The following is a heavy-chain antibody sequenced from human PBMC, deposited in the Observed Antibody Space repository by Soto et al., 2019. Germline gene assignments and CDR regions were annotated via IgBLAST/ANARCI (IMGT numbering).Heavy chain of an antibody. D-gene: IGHD3-22*01. CDR3: ASSYYYASSGPTAPIDAFDI. V-gene: IGHV5-51*03. CDR2: IYPGDSDT. CDR1: GYSFTSYW. J-gene: IGHJ3*02. Sequence: PGESLKISCKGSGYSFTSYWIGWVRQMPGKGLEWMGIIYPGDSDTRYSPSFQGQVTISADKSISTAYLQWSSLKASDTAMYYCASSYYYASSGPTAPIDAFDIWGQGTMVTVS.